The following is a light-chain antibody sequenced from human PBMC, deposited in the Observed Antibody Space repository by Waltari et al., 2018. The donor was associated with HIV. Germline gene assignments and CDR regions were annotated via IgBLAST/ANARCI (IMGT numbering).Light chain of an antibody. J-gene: IGKJ3*01. CDR2: DAS. Sequence: AIQLTQSPSSLSASVGDRVTITCRASQGISSALAWYQQKPGKAPKLLIYDASSLESGVPSRFSGSGSGTDFTLTISSLQPEDFATYYCQQSKNYPFTFGPGTKVDIK. V-gene: IGKV1D-13*01. CDR1: QGISSA. CDR3: QQSKNYPFT.